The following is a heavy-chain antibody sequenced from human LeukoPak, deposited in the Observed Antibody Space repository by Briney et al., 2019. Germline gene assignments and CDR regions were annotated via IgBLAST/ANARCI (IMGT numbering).Heavy chain of an antibody. CDR2: ISNSGGST. J-gene: IGHJ6*03. CDR3: ARSSGSSFYYYMDV. V-gene: IGHV3-23*01. Sequence: GGALRLSCAASGFTFSSYGMSWVRQAPGKGLEWVSAISNSGGSTYYADSVKGRFTISRDNSKNTLYLQMNSLRAEDTAVYYCARSSGSSFYYYMDVWGKGTTVTVSS. CDR1: GFTFSSYG. D-gene: IGHD6-13*01.